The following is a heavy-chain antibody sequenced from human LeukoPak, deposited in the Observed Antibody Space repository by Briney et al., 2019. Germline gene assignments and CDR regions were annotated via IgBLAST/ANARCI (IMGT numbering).Heavy chain of an antibody. CDR3: AASTVGFGVVIIRTNWFDP. Sequence: ASVKVSCKASGGTFSSYAISWVRQAPGQGLEWMGGIIPIFGTANYAQKFQGRVTITADESTSTAYMELSSLRSEDTAVYYCAASTVGFGVVIIRTNWFDPWGQGTLVTVSS. CDR1: GGTFSSYA. CDR2: IIPIFGTA. D-gene: IGHD3-3*01. J-gene: IGHJ5*02. V-gene: IGHV1-69*13.